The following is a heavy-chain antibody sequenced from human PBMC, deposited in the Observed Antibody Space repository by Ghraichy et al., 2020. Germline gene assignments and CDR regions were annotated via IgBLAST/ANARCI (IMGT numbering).Heavy chain of an antibody. V-gene: IGHV4-34*01. J-gene: IGHJ4*02. CDR2: INHSGST. CDR1: GGSFSGYY. CDR3: ARGPHIVVVTANLDY. Sequence: SDTLYLTCAVYGGSFSGYYWSWIRQPPGKGLEWIGEINHSGSTNYNPSLKSRVTISVDTSKNQFSLKLSSVTAADTAVYYCARGPHIVVVTANLDYWGQGTLVTVSS. D-gene: IGHD2-21*02.